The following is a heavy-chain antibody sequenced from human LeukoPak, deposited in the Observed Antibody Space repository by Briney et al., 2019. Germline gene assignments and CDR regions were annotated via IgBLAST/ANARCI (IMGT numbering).Heavy chain of an antibody. V-gene: IGHV1-69*13. Sequence: SVKVSCKASGGTFSSYAISWVRQAPGQGLEWMGGIIPIFGTANYAQKFQGRVTITADESTSTAYMELSSLRSEDTAVYYCARDPSTPSYDILTGYSPHYFDYWGQGTLVTVSS. CDR1: GGTFSSYA. CDR3: ARDPSTPSYDILTGYSPHYFDY. CDR2: IIPIFGTA. D-gene: IGHD3-9*01. J-gene: IGHJ4*02.